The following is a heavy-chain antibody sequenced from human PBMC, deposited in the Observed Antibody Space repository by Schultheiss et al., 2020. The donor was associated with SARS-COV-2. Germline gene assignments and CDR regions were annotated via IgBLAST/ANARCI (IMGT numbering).Heavy chain of an antibody. D-gene: IGHD5/OR15-5a*01. CDR3: ARSRLYEKFDS. Sequence: SETLSLTCTVSSGSISSGNYYWNWIRQPAGKGLEWIGRIFTSGGTDYNPSLKSRVTISADTSKNEFSLRLSSVTAADTAMYYCARSRLYEKFDSWGQGTLVTVSS. CDR1: SGSISSGNYY. CDR2: IFTSGGT. V-gene: IGHV4-61*02. J-gene: IGHJ4*02.